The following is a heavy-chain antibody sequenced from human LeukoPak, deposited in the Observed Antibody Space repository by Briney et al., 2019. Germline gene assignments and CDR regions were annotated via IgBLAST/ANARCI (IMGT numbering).Heavy chain of an antibody. CDR2: IYHSGNT. J-gene: IGHJ5*02. CDR3: ARENDFWSGYLNWFDP. Sequence: SETLSLTRTVSGDSISSTNWWSWVRQPPGKGLEWIGEIYHSGNTNYNPSLKSRVTISVDTSKNQFSLKLSSVTAADTAVYYCARENDFWSGYLNWFDPWGQGTLVTVSS. CDR1: GDSISSTNW. V-gene: IGHV4-4*02. D-gene: IGHD3-3*01.